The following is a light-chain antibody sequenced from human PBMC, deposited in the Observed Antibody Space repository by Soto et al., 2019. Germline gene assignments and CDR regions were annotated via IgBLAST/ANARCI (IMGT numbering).Light chain of an antibody. CDR2: GNR. CDR1: SSNLGAGYD. Sequence: QSVLTQPPSVSGAPGQRVTISCTGNSSNLGAGYDVHWYQQLPGAAPKLVIFGNRNRPSGVPERFSGSKSGTSASLAIAGLQTGDEADYYCDSWDNSLSVVLFGGGTKLTVL. J-gene: IGLJ2*01. V-gene: IGLV1-40*01. CDR3: DSWDNSLSVVL.